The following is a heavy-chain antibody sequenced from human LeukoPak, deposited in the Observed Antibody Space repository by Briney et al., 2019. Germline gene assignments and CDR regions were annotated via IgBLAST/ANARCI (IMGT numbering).Heavy chain of an antibody. Sequence: SETLSLTCAVYGGSFSGYYWSWIRQPPGKGLEWIGEINHSGSTNYNPSLKSRVTISVDTSKNQFSLKLSSVTAADTAVYYCARRQSYYDYVWGSYRFGPNWFDPWGQGTLVTVSS. CDR2: INHSGST. D-gene: IGHD3-16*02. J-gene: IGHJ5*02. CDR3: ARRQSYYDYVWGSYRFGPNWFDP. V-gene: IGHV4-34*01. CDR1: GGSFSGYY.